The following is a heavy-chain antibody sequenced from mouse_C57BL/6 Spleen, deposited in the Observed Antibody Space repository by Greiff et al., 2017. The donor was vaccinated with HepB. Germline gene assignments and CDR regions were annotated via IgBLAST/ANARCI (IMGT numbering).Heavy chain of an antibody. V-gene: IGHV3-6*01. CDR1: GYSITSGYY. J-gene: IGHJ1*03. CDR3: ARDSYGYDWYFDV. Sequence: VQLKESGPGLVKPSQSLSLTCSVTGYSITSGYYWNWIRQFPGNKLEWMGYISYDGSNNYNPSLKNRISITRDTSKNQFFLKLNSVTTEDTATYYCARDSYGYDWYFDVWGTGTTVTVSS. CDR2: ISYDGSN. D-gene: IGHD2-2*01.